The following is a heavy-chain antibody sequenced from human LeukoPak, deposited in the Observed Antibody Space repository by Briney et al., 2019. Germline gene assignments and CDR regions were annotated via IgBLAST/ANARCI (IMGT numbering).Heavy chain of an antibody. Sequence: PGGSLRLSCAASGFTFTTFYMSWVRQAPGKGLEWVSGISNSGGRTFYADSVKGRFTISRDDSKNTLYLQMNSLRAEEAAVYFCAKDRHNWGLDYWGQGTLVTVSS. V-gene: IGHV3-23*01. J-gene: IGHJ4*02. CDR3: AKDRHNWGLDY. CDR1: GFTFTTFY. CDR2: ISNSGGRT. D-gene: IGHD7-27*01.